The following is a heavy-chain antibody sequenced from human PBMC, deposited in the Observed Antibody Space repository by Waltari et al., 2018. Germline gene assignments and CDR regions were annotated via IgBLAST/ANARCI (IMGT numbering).Heavy chain of an antibody. Sequence: QVQLQESGPGLVKPSETLSLTCTVSGGSISSYYWSWIRQPPGKGLEWIGYIYYSGSTNYNPSLKSRVTISVDTSKNQFSLKLSSVTAADTAVYYCATARLWFGQINWFDPWGQGTLVTVSS. V-gene: IGHV4-59*01. CDR3: ATARLWFGQINWFDP. CDR1: GGSISSYY. D-gene: IGHD3-10*01. J-gene: IGHJ5*02. CDR2: IYYSGST.